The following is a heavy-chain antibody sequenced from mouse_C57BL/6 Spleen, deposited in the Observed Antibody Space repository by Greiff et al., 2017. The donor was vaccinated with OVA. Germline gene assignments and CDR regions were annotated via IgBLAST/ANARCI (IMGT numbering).Heavy chain of an antibody. V-gene: IGHV1-69*01. CDR3: ARKGFITTVVASYYFDY. CDR2: IDPSDSYT. Sequence: QVQLKQPGAELVMPGASVKLSCKASGYTFTSYWMHWVKQRPGQGLEWIGEIDPSDSYTNYNQKFKGKSTLTVDKSSSTAYMQLSSLTSEDSAVYYCARKGFITTVVASYYFDYWGQGTTLTVSS. D-gene: IGHD1-1*01. J-gene: IGHJ2*01. CDR1: GYTFTSYW.